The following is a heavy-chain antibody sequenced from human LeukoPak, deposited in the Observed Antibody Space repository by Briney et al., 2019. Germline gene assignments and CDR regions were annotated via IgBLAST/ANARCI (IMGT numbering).Heavy chain of an antibody. CDR2: ISSSGSTI. V-gene: IGHV3-11*04. J-gene: IGHJ4*02. CDR1: GFTFSDYY. Sequence: PGGSLRLSCAASGFTFSDYYVSWIRQAPGKGLEWVSYISSSGSTIYYADSVKGRFTISRDNAKNSLYLQMNSLRAEDTAVYYCARPYSSKGYYFDYWGQGTLVTVSS. CDR3: ARPYSSKGYYFDY. D-gene: IGHD6-13*01.